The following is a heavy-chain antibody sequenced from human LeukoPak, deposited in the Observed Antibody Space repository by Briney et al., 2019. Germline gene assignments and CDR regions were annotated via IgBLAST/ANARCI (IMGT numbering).Heavy chain of an antibody. CDR2: IYYSGTT. Sequence: PSETLSLTCTVSGGSISSGHYYWGWIRQTPGKGLEWLGTIYYSGTTYYNPSLESRATISEDTSKNQFSLTLRSVTAADTAVYYCARQISDYYYYYIDVWGKGTTVTVSS. D-gene: IGHD3-10*01. CDR1: GGSISSGHYY. J-gene: IGHJ6*03. V-gene: IGHV4-39*01. CDR3: ARQISDYYYYYIDV.